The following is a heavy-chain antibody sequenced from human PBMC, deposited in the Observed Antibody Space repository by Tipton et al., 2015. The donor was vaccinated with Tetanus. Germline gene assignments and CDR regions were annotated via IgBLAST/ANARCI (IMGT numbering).Heavy chain of an antibody. D-gene: IGHD7-27*01. CDR1: GPTFREYW. J-gene: IGHJ3*01. CDR2: IQNDGGET. CDR3: ARLGRNSLGAFDV. Sequence: SLRLSCAASGPTFREYWMSWVRQAPGKGLEWVANIQNDGGETYHLESVRGRFTISRDNGKNSVYLQMNSLRPEDTAVYYCARLGRNSLGAFDVWGQGTLVSVSS. V-gene: IGHV3-7*03.